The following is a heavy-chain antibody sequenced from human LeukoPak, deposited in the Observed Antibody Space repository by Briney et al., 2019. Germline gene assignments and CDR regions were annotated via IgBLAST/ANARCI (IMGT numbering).Heavy chain of an antibody. CDR3: ARYHYYDSSGYYYGAENYYGMDV. V-gene: IGHV3-21*01. CDR1: GFTFSSYS. D-gene: IGHD3-22*01. CDR2: ISSSSSYI. Sequence: PGGSLRLSCAASGFTFSSYSMNWVRQAPGKGLEWVSSISSSSSYIYYADSVKGRFTISRDNAKNSLYLQMNSLRAEDTAVDYCARYHYYDSSGYYYGAENYYGMDVWGQGTTVTVSS. J-gene: IGHJ6*02.